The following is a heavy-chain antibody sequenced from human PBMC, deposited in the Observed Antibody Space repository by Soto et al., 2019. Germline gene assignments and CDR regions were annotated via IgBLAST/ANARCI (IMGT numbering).Heavy chain of an antibody. V-gene: IGHV3-33*01. Sequence: QVQLVESGGGVVQPGRSLRLSCAASGFTFSSYGMHWVRQAPGKGLEWVAVIWYDGSNKYYADSVKGRFTISRDNSKNTVLLQMNSLSGEDTAVYYCARSLADYDVWCCYPHYYYYMDVWGKGATVTVSS. J-gene: IGHJ6*03. CDR3: ARSLADYDVWCCYPHYYYYMDV. CDR1: GFTFSSYG. CDR2: IWYDGSNK. D-gene: IGHD3-3*01.